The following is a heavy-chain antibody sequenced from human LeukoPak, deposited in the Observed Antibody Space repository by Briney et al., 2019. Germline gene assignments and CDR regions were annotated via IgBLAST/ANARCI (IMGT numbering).Heavy chain of an antibody. CDR2: INPNSGVT. CDR1: GYTFTGFY. V-gene: IGHV1-2*02. Sequence: ASVKVSCKASGYTFTGFYMHWVRQAPGQGLEWMGWINPNSGVTNYAQKFQGRVTMTTDTSITTAYMELSGLRSDNTAVYYCARTQTLDYWGQGTLVTVSS. D-gene: IGHD4-23*01. CDR3: ARTQTLDY. J-gene: IGHJ4*02.